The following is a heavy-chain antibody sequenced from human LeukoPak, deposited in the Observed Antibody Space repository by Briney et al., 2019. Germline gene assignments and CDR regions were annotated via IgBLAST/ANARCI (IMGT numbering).Heavy chain of an antibody. D-gene: IGHD1-26*01. CDR1: GFTFSSYT. CDR3: AKDPYSGSYGLLYYFDY. Sequence: GGSLRLSCAASGFTFSSYTMSWVRQAPGKGLEWVSAISGSGGSTYYADSVKGRFTISRDNSKNTLYLQMNSLRAEDTAVYYCAKDPYSGSYGLLYYFDYWGQGTLVTVSS. J-gene: IGHJ4*02. V-gene: IGHV3-23*01. CDR2: ISGSGGST.